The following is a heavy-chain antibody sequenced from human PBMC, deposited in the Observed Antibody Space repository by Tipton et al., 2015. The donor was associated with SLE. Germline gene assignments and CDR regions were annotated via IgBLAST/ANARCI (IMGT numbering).Heavy chain of an antibody. CDR3: ARDLGNWFDP. Sequence: TLSLTCAVYGGSFSGKYLSWVRQPPGKGLEWIGSFYHTGKIYYNPSLGSRVTISIDTSKNQFSLTLRSVTATDTAVYYCARDLGNWFDPWGQGTLVTVSS. CDR2: FYHTGKI. J-gene: IGHJ5*02. CDR1: GGSFSGKY. D-gene: IGHD7-27*01. V-gene: IGHV4-34*01.